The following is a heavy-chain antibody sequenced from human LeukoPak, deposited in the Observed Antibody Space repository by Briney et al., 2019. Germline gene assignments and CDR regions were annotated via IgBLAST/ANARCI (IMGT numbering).Heavy chain of an antibody. J-gene: IGHJ4*02. V-gene: IGHV1-2*02. CDR3: ASIGFIVGATSFDY. CDR2: INPNSGDT. D-gene: IGHD1-26*01. CDR1: GYTFTGYY. Sequence: ASVQVSCKASGYTFTGYYMHWVRQAPGQGLEWMGWINPNSGDTNYAQEFQGRITMTRDTSITTAYMELSSLRSDDTAVYYCASIGFIVGATSFDYWGQGTLVTVSS.